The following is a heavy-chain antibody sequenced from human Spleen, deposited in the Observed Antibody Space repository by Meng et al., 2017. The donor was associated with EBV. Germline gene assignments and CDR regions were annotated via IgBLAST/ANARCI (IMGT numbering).Heavy chain of an antibody. CDR3: AKGHSGSWNKYYFDY. Sequence: QVQLVESGGGVVQPGRSLGLSCADFGVTFSSYTMYWVRQAPGKGLEWVAVISDDGSDKYYADSVKGRFTMSRDNSKNTVSLQMNSLRAEDTAVYYCAKGHSGSWNKYYFDYWGQGTLVTVSS. D-gene: IGHD6-13*01. CDR2: ISDDGSDK. V-gene: IGHV3-30*07. J-gene: IGHJ4*02. CDR1: GVTFSSYT.